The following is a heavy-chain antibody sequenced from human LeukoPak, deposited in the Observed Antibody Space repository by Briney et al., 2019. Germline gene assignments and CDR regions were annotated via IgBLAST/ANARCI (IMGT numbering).Heavy chain of an antibody. D-gene: IGHD3-16*01. CDR1: GGSISSYF. Sequence: SETLSLTCTVSGGSISSYFWSWIRQPPGKGLEWIGYIYYSGSTNYNPSLKSRVTMSVDTSKNQFSLKLTSVAAADSALYYCARSPPGGEGHFDYWGQGTLVTVSS. CDR2: IYYSGST. CDR3: ARSPPGGEGHFDY. J-gene: IGHJ4*02. V-gene: IGHV4-59*01.